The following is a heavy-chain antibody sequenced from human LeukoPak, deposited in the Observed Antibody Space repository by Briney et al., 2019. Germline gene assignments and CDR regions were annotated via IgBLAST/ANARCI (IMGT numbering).Heavy chain of an antibody. J-gene: IGHJ5*02. CDR2: ISGSGGST. CDR3: AKLNYDFWSGLGGFDP. Sequence: GGSLRLSCAASGFTFSSYAMRWVRQAPGKGLEWGSAISGSGGSTYYADSVKGRFTISRDNSKNTLYLQMNSLRAEDTAVYYCAKLNYDFWSGLGGFDPWGQGTLVTVSS. V-gene: IGHV3-23*01. D-gene: IGHD3-3*01. CDR1: GFTFSSYA.